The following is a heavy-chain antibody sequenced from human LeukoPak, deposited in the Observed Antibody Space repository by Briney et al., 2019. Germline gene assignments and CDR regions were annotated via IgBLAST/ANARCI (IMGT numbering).Heavy chain of an antibody. CDR1: GGSISSYY. Sequence: SETLSLTCSVSGGSISSYYWTWIRQAPGKGLEWVGYVYYSVSTNYNPSLKSRVSISQDTSKNQVSLKLSSVTAADTAVYYCARQESGPYHYMDVWGKGTTVTVSS. CDR3: ARQESGPYHYMDV. D-gene: IGHD3-3*01. V-gene: IGHV4-59*08. J-gene: IGHJ6*03. CDR2: VYYSVST.